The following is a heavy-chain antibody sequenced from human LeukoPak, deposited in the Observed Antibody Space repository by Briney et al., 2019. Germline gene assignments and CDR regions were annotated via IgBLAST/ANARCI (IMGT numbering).Heavy chain of an antibody. CDR2: FYDSGSA. J-gene: IGHJ4*02. Sequence: SETLSLTCTVSGGSISSYYWSWIRQPPGKGLEWIGYFYDSGSANYNPSLKSRVTISVDTSKNQFSLKLSSVTAADTAVYYCARSSLAAPPDYWGQGTQVTVSS. D-gene: IGHD6-6*01. V-gene: IGHV4-59*01. CDR1: GGSISSYY. CDR3: ARSSLAAPPDY.